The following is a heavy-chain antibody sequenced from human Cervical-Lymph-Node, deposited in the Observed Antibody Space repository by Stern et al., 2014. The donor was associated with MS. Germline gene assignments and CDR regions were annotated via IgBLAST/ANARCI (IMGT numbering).Heavy chain of an antibody. CDR2: ISDYNVNT. CDR3: ARGLLGSENAFDI. D-gene: IGHD2-15*01. V-gene: IGHV1-18*01. Sequence: QVQLGQSGAEVKKPGASVKVSCKASGYTFTSYGISWVRQAPGQRLEWMGWISDYNVNTTYAQTLQGIVTMTSDTSTSTAYMELRSLRSDDTAVYYCARGLLGSENAFDIWGQGTMVTVSS. CDR1: GYTFTSYG. J-gene: IGHJ3*02.